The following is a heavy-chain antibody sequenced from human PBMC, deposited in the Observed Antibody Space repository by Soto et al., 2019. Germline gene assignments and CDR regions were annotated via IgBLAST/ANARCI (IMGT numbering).Heavy chain of an antibody. Sequence: ASVKASCKASGYTFTSYAMHWVRQAPGQRLEWMGWINAGNGNTKYSQEFQGRVTITRDTSASTAYMELSSLRYEDMAVYYCARGTAYDAFDIWGQGTRVTVSS. J-gene: IGHJ3*02. CDR2: INAGNGNT. CDR3: ARGTAYDAFDI. CDR1: GYTFTSYA. D-gene: IGHD2-21*02. V-gene: IGHV1-3*03.